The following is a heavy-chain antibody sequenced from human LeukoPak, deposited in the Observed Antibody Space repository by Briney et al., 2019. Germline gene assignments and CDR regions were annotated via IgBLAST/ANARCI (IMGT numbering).Heavy chain of an antibody. Sequence: PSETLSLTCAVYGGSFSGYYWSWIRQPPGKGLEWIGEINHSGSTNYNPSLKSRVTISVDTSKNQFSLKLSSVTAADTAVYYCARDPYYGNFDYWGQGTLVTVSS. CDR3: ARDPYYGNFDY. CDR2: INHSGST. D-gene: IGHD4-17*01. CDR1: GGSFSGYY. V-gene: IGHV4-34*01. J-gene: IGHJ4*02.